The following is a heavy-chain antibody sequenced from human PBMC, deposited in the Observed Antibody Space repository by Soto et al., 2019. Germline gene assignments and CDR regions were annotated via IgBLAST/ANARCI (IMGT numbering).Heavy chain of an antibody. CDR3: TRSNSLMVSPYYYYGMDV. CDR2: ISAYNGNT. D-gene: IGHD2-8*01. CDR1: GYTFTSYG. Sequence: ASVKVSCKASGYTFTSYGISWVRQAPGQGLEWMGWISAYNGNTNYAQKPQGRVTMTTDTSTSTAYMELRSLRSDDTAVYYCTRSNSLMVSPYYYYGMDVWGQGTTVTVSS. V-gene: IGHV1-18*01. J-gene: IGHJ6*02.